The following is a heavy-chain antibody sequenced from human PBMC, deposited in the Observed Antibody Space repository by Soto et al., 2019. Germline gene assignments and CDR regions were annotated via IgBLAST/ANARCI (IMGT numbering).Heavy chain of an antibody. Sequence: QVQLQQWGAGLLKPSETLSLTCAVYGGSFSGYYWSWIRRPPGKGLEWIGEINHSGSTNYNPSLKSRVTILVDTSKNQFSLKLRSVTAADAAVYYCARIDGSGWFFDYWGQGTLVTVSS. D-gene: IGHD6-19*01. CDR2: INHSGST. CDR1: GGSFSGYY. V-gene: IGHV4-34*01. J-gene: IGHJ4*02. CDR3: ARIDGSGWFFDY.